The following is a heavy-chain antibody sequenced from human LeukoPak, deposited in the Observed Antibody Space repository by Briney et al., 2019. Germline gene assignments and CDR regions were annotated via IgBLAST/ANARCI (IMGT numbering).Heavy chain of an antibody. CDR3: AKDLPGSGWASHY. V-gene: IGHV3-48*03. CDR1: GFTFSSYE. CDR2: ISSGGTTI. Sequence: GGSLRLSCAASGFTFSSYEMNWVRQAPGKGLEWVSYISSGGTTIYYADSVKGRFTIFRDNSKNTLYLQMNSLRAEDTALYYCAKDLPGSGWASHYWGQGTLVTVSS. D-gene: IGHD6-19*01. J-gene: IGHJ4*02.